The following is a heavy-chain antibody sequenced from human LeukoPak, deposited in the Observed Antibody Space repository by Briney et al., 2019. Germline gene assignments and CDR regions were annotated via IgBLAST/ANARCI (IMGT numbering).Heavy chain of an antibody. CDR2: IYHSGST. CDR1: GGSISSGAYY. Sequence: SETLSLTCTVSGGSISSGAYYWSWIRQPPGKGLEWIGYIYHSGSTYYNPSLKSRITISIDKSKNQFSLKLSSVTAADTAVYYCARDREYSYGTCLDYWGQGTLVTVSS. J-gene: IGHJ4*02. D-gene: IGHD5-18*01. V-gene: IGHV4-30-2*01. CDR3: ARDREYSYGTCLDY.